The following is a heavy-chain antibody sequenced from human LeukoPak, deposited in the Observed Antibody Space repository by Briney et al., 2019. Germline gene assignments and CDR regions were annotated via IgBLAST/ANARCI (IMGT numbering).Heavy chain of an antibody. V-gene: IGHV4-31*03. Sequence: SETLSLTCTVSGGSISSGAYYWSWIRQHPGKGLEWIGYIYYSGSTYYNPSLKSRVTISVDTSKNQFSLKLSSVTAADTAVYYCARGVRHDAFDIWGQGTMVTVSS. D-gene: IGHD6-25*01. CDR2: IYYSGST. J-gene: IGHJ3*02. CDR3: ARGVRHDAFDI. CDR1: GGSISSGAYY.